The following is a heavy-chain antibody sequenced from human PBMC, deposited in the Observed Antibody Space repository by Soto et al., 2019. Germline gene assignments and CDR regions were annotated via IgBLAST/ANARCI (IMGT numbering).Heavy chain of an antibody. D-gene: IGHD3-22*01. CDR3: ARGGYDRGYYFDY. V-gene: IGHV4-31*03. CDR1: GGSISSGGYY. Sequence: QVQLQESGPGLVKPSQTLSLTCTVSGGSISSGGYYWSWIRQHPGKGLEWIGYIYYSGSTYYNPSLTSRVTISVDTSKNQFSLKLSSVTAADTAVYYCARGGYDRGYYFDYWGQGTLVTVSS. J-gene: IGHJ4*02. CDR2: IYYSGST.